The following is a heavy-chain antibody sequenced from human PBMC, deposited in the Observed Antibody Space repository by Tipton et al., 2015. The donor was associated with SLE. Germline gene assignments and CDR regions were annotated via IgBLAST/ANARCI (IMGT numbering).Heavy chain of an antibody. CDR3: AIMTTVIDDAFDV. CDR2: IFYSGGT. Sequence: TLSLTCTLSGVSMTSHYWSWIREPPGKGLEWIGNIFYSGGTNYNPSLKGGVTLSRDTSKRQFFLKLSSVTAADTALYYCAIMTTVIDDAFDVWGQGTRVTVSS. CDR1: GVSMTSHY. V-gene: IGHV4-59*11. D-gene: IGHD4-17*01. J-gene: IGHJ3*01.